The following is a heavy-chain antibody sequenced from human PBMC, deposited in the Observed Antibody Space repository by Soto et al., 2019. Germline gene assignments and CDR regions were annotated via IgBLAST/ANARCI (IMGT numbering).Heavy chain of an antibody. CDR1: GFTFSSYG. V-gene: IGHV3-30*18. CDR2: ISYDGSNK. J-gene: IGHJ6*02. CDR3: AKDREPYCSSTSCSSSGMDV. D-gene: IGHD2-2*01. Sequence: PGGSLRLSXAASGFTFSSYGMHWVRQAPGKGLEWVAVISYDGSNKYYADSVKGRFTISRDNSKNTLYLQMNSLRAEDTAVYYCAKDREPYCSSTSCSSSGMDVWGQGTTVTVSS.